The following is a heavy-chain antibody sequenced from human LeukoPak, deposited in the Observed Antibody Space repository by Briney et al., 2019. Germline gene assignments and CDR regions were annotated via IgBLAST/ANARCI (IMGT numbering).Heavy chain of an antibody. CDR1: GYTFTGCY. V-gene: IGHV1-2*02. CDR3: ARGELDWYFDL. J-gene: IGHJ2*01. D-gene: IGHD1-1*01. Sequence: ASVKVSCKASGYTFTGCYMHWVRQAPGQGLEWMGCLNPNSGGTNYAQKFQGRVTITRDTSISTAYMELTRLRSNDTAVYYCARGELDWYFDLWGRGTLVTVSP. CDR2: LNPNSGGT.